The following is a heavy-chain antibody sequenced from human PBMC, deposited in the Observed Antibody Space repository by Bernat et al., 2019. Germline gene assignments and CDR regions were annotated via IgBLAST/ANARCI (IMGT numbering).Heavy chain of an antibody. CDR3: ARDYYDILTGHYNYYYGMDV. CDR1: GFIFSTYG. J-gene: IGHJ6*02. D-gene: IGHD3-9*01. V-gene: IGHV3-30*19. Sequence: QVQLEESGGGVVQPGGSLRLSCAASGFIFSTYGMHWVRQAPGKALEWVAVISYDGSNKYYADSVKGRFTISRDNSKNTLYLQMNSLRAEDTAVYYCARDYYDILTGHYNYYYGMDVWGQGTTVTVSS. CDR2: ISYDGSNK.